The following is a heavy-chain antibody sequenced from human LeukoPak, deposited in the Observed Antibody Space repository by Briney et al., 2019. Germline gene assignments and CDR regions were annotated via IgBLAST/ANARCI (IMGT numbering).Heavy chain of an antibody. CDR1: GGSFSGYY. CDR2: INHSGST. J-gene: IGHJ6*02. D-gene: IGHD2-2*02. Sequence: SETLSLTCAVYGGSFSGYYWSWIRQPPGKGLEWIGEINHSGSTNYNPSLKSRVTISVDTSKNQFSLKLSSVTAADTAVYYCVVPAAIRYYYYGMDVWGQGTTVTVSS. V-gene: IGHV4-34*01. CDR3: VVPAAIRYYYYGMDV.